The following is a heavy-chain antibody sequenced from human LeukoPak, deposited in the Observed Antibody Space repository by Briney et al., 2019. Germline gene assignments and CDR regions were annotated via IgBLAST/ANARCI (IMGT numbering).Heavy chain of an antibody. J-gene: IGHJ6*02. CDR3: ARVPQLGMGRSYYYGMDV. D-gene: IGHD7-27*01. CDR1: GFTFSDYY. CDR2: ISSSSSYT. Sequence: GGSLRLSCAASGFTFSDYYMSWIRQAPGKGLEWVSYISSSSSYTNYAGSVKGRFTISRDNAKNSLYLQMNSLRAEDTAVYYCARVPQLGMGRSYYYGMDVWGQGTTVTVS. V-gene: IGHV3-11*05.